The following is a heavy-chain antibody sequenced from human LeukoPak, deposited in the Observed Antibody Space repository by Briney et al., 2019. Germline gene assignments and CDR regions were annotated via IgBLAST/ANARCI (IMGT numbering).Heavy chain of an antibody. Sequence: GGSLRLSCAASGFTFSSYSMNWVRQAPGKGLEWVSSISSSSSYIYYADSVKGLFTISRDNAKNSLYLQMNSLRAEDAAVYYCANHGSGYNFDYGGQGTLVTVSS. CDR1: GFTFSSYS. V-gene: IGHV3-21*01. J-gene: IGHJ4*02. CDR3: ANHGSGYNFDY. CDR2: ISSSSSYI. D-gene: IGHD5-12*01.